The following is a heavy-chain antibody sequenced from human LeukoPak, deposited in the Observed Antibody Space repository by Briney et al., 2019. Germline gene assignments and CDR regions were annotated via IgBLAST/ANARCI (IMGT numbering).Heavy chain of an antibody. Sequence: ASVKVSCKASGYTFTTDYINWVRQSSGRGLEWMGLINPGTGTTGYAQKFHGRVTMTRDTSINTVYMELSSLRSEDAAIYYCARVFGQWLAVDWGQGTPVIVSS. CDR3: ARVFGQWLAVD. J-gene: IGHJ4*02. V-gene: IGHV1-8*01. CDR2: INPGTGTT. D-gene: IGHD6-19*01. CDR1: GYTFTTDY.